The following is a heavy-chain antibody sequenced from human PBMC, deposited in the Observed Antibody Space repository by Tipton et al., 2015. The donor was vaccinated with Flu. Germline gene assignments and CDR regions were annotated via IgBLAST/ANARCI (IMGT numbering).Heavy chain of an antibody. V-gene: IGHV3-21*01. J-gene: IGHJ6*02. D-gene: IGHD4-17*01. CDR3: ARPHYGDYVIGYYYYGMDV. Sequence: SLRLSCAASGFTFSSYSMNWVRQAPGKGLEWVSSISSSSSYIYYADSVKGRFTISRDNAKNSLYLQMNSLRAEDTAVYYCARPHYGDYVIGYYYYGMDVWGQGTTVTVSS. CDR2: ISSSSSYI. CDR1: GFTFSSYS.